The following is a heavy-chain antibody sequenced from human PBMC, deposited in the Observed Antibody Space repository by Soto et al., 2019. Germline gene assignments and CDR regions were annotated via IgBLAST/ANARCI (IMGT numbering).Heavy chain of an antibody. CDR3: ARLFTIFGVAEDTAYFDY. D-gene: IGHD3-3*01. Sequence: ASVKVSCKASGYTFTSYYMHWVRQAPGQGLEWMGIINPSGGSTSYAQKFQGRVTMTRDTSTSTVYMELSSLRSEDTAVYHCARLFTIFGVAEDTAYFDYWGQGTLVTVSS. CDR1: GYTFTSYY. CDR2: INPSGGST. J-gene: IGHJ4*02. V-gene: IGHV1-46*01.